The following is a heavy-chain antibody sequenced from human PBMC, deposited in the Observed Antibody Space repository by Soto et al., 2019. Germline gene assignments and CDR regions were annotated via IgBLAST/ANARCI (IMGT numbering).Heavy chain of an antibody. CDR2: ISGSGGST. CDR3: AKGPVLLWFGEFDNYFDY. Sequence: GGSLRLSCAASGFTFSSYAMSWVRQAPGKGLEWVSAISGSGGSTYYADSVKGRFTISRDNSKNTLYRQMNSLRAEDTAVYYCAKGPVLLWFGEFDNYFDYWGQGTLVTVSS. J-gene: IGHJ4*02. D-gene: IGHD3-10*01. V-gene: IGHV3-23*01. CDR1: GFTFSSYA.